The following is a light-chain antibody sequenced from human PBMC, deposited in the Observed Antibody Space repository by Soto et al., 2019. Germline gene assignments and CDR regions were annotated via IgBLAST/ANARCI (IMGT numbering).Light chain of an antibody. J-gene: IGLJ1*01. CDR2: DVN. Sequence: PDRTHPPSVSGAPGQPVTLFCLGPIGDVARYDYVSWYQQHPGKAPKLLIYDVNKRPSGVPDRFSGSKSGNTASLTISGLQAEDEADYYCASLTTTYVVFGTGTKGNVL. CDR3: ASLTTTYVV. CDR1: IGDVARYDY. V-gene: IGLV2-11*01.